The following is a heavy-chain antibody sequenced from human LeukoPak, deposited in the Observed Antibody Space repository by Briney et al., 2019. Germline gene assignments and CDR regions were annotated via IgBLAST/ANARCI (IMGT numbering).Heavy chain of an antibody. Sequence: SGPTLVKPTQTLTLTCTFSGFSLSTSGVGVGWIRQPPGKALEWLALTYWDDDKRYSPSLKSRLTITKDTSKNQVVLTMTNMDPVDTATYYCAHYPYYDILTGYGFDYWGQGTLVTVSS. CDR1: GFSLSTSGVG. J-gene: IGHJ4*02. D-gene: IGHD3-9*01. V-gene: IGHV2-5*02. CDR2: TYWDDDK. CDR3: AHYPYYDILTGYGFDY.